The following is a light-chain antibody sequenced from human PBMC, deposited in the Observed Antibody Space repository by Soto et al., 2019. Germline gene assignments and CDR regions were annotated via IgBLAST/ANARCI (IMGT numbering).Light chain of an antibody. CDR2: GAS. CDR3: QQYNDWPVFT. J-gene: IGKJ5*01. Sequence: EIVMTQSPATLSVSPEETATLSCRASQSVSSYLAWYQQKPGQAPRLLIYGASTRATGIPARFSGSGSGTEFTLTISGLQSEDFAVYSCQQYNDWPVFTFGQGTRLDIK. CDR1: QSVSSY. V-gene: IGKV3-15*01.